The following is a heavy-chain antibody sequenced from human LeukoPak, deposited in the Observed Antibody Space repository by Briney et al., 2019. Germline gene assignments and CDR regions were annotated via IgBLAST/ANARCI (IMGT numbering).Heavy chain of an antibody. CDR2: ISYSGIT. V-gene: IGHV4-59*02. CDR3: ARTIHYDRIATYFDY. D-gene: IGHD3-22*01. J-gene: IGHJ4*02. Sequence: SETLSLTCTVSGASVSDYSWTWIRQPLGKGLEWIGNISYSGITTYNPSLKSRVTISVDTSKTQFSLQLNSVTAADTAVYYCARTIHYDRIATYFDYWGQGTLVTVSS. CDR1: GASVSDYS.